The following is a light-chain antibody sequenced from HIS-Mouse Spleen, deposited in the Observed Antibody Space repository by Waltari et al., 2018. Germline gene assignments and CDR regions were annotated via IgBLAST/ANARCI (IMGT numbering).Light chain of an antibody. Sequence: QTVVTQEPSFSVSPGGTVTLTCGLSSCSVPTSYYPSWYQQTPGQAPRPLIYSTNTRSSGVPDRFSGSILGNKAALTITGAQADDESDYYCVLYIGSGIWVFGGGTKLTVL. CDR1: SCSVPTSYY. J-gene: IGLJ3*02. CDR2: STN. V-gene: IGLV8-61*01. CDR3: VLYIGSGIWV.